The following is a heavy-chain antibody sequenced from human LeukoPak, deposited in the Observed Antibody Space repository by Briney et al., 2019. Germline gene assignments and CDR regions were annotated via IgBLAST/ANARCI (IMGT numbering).Heavy chain of an antibody. D-gene: IGHD2-15*01. CDR3: ARVGSRYCSGANCYDGF. V-gene: IGHV3-30-3*01. J-gene: IGHJ4*02. CDR1: GFAFSSLA. CDR2: ISHDGNNQ. Sequence: SGTSLRLSCAVSGFAFSSLAMHWVRQAPGKGLEWVAFISHDGNNQYYADSVKGRLTISRDNSKNTLYLQMNNLRAEDTATYYCARVGSRYCSGANCYDGFWGQGTLVSVSS.